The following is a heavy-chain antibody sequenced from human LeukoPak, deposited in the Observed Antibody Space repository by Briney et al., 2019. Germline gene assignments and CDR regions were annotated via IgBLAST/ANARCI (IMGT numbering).Heavy chain of an antibody. CDR2: VYYSGIT. V-gene: IGHV4-39*07. CDR3: ARAPYLTRAGFDP. J-gene: IGHJ5*02. CDR1: GGSTGYSGYY. Sequence: SETLSLTCTVSGGSTGYSGYYWGWIRQPPGKGLEWIGSVYYSGITHYNPSLKSRVTISVDTSKNQFSLRLSSVTAAETAIYYCARAPYLTRAGFDPWGQGTLVSVSS.